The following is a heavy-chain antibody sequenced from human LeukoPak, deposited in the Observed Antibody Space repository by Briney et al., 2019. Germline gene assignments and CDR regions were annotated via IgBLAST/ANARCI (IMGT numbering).Heavy chain of an antibody. V-gene: IGHV3-30*18. CDR2: ISDDGSNK. Sequence: GGSLRLSCAASGFTFSNYAMHWVRQAPGKGLERVAVISDDGSNKYYGDSVKGRFTISRDNSKNTVYLQMNSLRAEDTAVYYCAKDRYSSGWYSDFDYWGQGTLVTVSS. CDR1: GFTFSNYA. J-gene: IGHJ4*02. D-gene: IGHD6-19*01. CDR3: AKDRYSSGWYSDFDY.